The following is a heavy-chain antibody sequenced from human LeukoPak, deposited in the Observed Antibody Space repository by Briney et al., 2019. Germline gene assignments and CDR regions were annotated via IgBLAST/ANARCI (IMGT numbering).Heavy chain of an antibody. CDR3: ARDRGLRCSSTSCYEFDP. D-gene: IGHD2-2*01. CDR2: IYTSGST. V-gene: IGHV4-4*07. Sequence: SETLSLTCTVSGVPISSYYWSWIRQPAGKGLEWIGRIYTSGSTNYNPSLKSRVTMSVDTSKNQFSLKLSSVTAADTAVYYCARDRGLRCSSTSCYEFDPWGQGTLVTVSS. CDR1: GVPISSYY. J-gene: IGHJ5*02.